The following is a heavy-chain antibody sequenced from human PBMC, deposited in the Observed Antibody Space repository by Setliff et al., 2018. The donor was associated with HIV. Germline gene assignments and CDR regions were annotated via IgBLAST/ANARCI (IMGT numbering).Heavy chain of an antibody. CDR1: GGSISSGNYY. J-gene: IGHJ4*02. Sequence: LSLTCTVSGGSISSGNYYWSWIRQHPGKGLEWIGNIYYSGNPYYNPSLKSRLIISVDTSKNQFSLRLSSVTAADTAVYYCATSRGGYYDARYWGQGTLVTVSS. V-gene: IGHV4-31*03. CDR2: IYYSGNP. CDR3: ATSRGGYYDARY. D-gene: IGHD3-3*01.